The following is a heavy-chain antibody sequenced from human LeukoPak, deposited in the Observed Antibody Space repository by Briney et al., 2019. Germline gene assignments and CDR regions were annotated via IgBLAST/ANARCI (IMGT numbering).Heavy chain of an antibody. CDR3: AREPPPINCSGGSCYRGLFDY. CDR1: GGSFSGYY. V-gene: IGHV4-34*01. J-gene: IGHJ4*02. D-gene: IGHD2-15*01. CDR2: INHSGST. Sequence: SETLSLTCAVYGGSFSGYYWSWIRQPPGKGLEWMGEINHSGSTNYNPSLKSRVTISVDTSKNQFSLKLSSVTAADTAVYYCAREPPPINCSGGSCYRGLFDYWGQGTLVTVSS.